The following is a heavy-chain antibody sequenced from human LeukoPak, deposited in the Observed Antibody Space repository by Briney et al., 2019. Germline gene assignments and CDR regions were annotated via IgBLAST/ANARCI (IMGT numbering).Heavy chain of an antibody. CDR3: ARDYDTTSDKGGFDS. Sequence: SETLSLTCTVSGGSIRGSSYYWGWIRQPPGKGLEWIGFIYYSGSTNYNPSLKSGVTISVDTSKNQFSLKLSSVTAADTAAYYCARDYDTTSDKGGFDSWGQGTLVTVSS. V-gene: IGHV4-61*01. CDR2: IYYSGST. CDR1: GGSIRGSSYY. J-gene: IGHJ4*02. D-gene: IGHD1-1*01.